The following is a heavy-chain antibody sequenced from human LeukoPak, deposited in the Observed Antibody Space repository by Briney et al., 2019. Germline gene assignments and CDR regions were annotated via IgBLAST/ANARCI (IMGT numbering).Heavy chain of an antibody. V-gene: IGHV3-74*01. D-gene: IGHD6-13*01. CDR1: GFTFSSYW. J-gene: IGHJ4*02. CDR3: AKDALGYSSSWYLDY. Sequence: AGGSLRLSCAASGFTFSSYWMHWVRQAPGKGLVWVSRINTDGSSTSYADSVKGRFTISRDNSKNTLYLQMNSLRAEDTAVYYCAKDALGYSSSWYLDYWGQGTLVTVSS. CDR2: INTDGSST.